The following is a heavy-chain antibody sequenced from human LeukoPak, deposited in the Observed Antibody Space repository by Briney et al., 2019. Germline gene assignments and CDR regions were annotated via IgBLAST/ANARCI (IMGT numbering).Heavy chain of an antibody. Sequence: SETLSLTCTVSGGSISSYYWSRIRQPPGKGLEWIGYIYYSGSTNYNPSLKSRVTISVDTSKNQFSLKLSSVTAADTAVYYCARQLLWFGAERWFDPWGQGTLVTVSS. CDR3: ARQLLWFGAERWFDP. D-gene: IGHD3-10*01. CDR2: IYYSGST. J-gene: IGHJ5*02. CDR1: GGSISSYY. V-gene: IGHV4-59*08.